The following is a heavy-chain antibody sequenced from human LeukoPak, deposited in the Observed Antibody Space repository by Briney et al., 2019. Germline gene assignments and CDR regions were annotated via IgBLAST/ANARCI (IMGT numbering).Heavy chain of an antibody. J-gene: IGHJ4*02. V-gene: IGHV4-59*03. Sequence: SETLSLTCTVSGASISTYYWSWIRQPPGRGLEWVGYIYYSGSTNYSPSLKSRVTISLDTSKNQVSLKLSSVTAADTAVYYCATIATAATAWGQGTPVTVSS. CDR1: GASISTYY. CDR3: ATIATAATA. D-gene: IGHD6-13*01. CDR2: IYYSGST.